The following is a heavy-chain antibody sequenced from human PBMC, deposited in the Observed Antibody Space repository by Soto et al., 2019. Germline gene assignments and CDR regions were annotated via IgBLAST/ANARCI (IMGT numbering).Heavy chain of an antibody. CDR2: IYYSGST. CDR1: GGSISRYY. CDR3: ARGEAAAGNWFDP. V-gene: IGHV4-59*01. D-gene: IGHD6-13*01. Sequence: SETLSLTCSVSGGSISRYYWYWIRQPPGKRLEWIGHIYYSGSTNYNPSLKSRVTISIDTSKNQFSLKLTSVTPADTAVYHCARGEAAAGNWFDPWGQGTLVTVSS. J-gene: IGHJ5*02.